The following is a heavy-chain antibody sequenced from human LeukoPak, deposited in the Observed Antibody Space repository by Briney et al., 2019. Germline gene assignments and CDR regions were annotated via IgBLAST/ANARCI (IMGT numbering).Heavy chain of an antibody. CDR2: INPNSGGT. Sequence: ASVKVSCKASGYTFTGYYMHWVRQAPGQGLEWMGRINPNSGGTNYAQKFQGRVTMTRDTSISTAYMELSRLGSDDTAVYYCASYSIAAAGIIYYFDYWGQGTLVTVSS. CDR3: ASYSIAAAGIIYYFDY. CDR1: GYTFTGYY. D-gene: IGHD6-13*01. J-gene: IGHJ4*02. V-gene: IGHV1-2*06.